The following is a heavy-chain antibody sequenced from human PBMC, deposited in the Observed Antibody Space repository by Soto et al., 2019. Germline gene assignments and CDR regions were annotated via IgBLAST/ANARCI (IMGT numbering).Heavy chain of an antibody. CDR1: GFTFSGYA. CDR2: IHGGGNSA. D-gene: IGHD4-17*01. J-gene: IGHJ4*02. CDR3: AKKRARVTTSLRFDY. Sequence: EVQLLESGGDLVQPGRSLRLSCAASGFTFSGYAMSWVRQAPGKGLEWVSVIHGGGNSAYYADSVKGRFTISRDNSKNSLQLEISSLRGEDTDVYYCAKKRARVTTSLRFDYWGQGTLVTVSS. V-gene: IGHV3-23*01.